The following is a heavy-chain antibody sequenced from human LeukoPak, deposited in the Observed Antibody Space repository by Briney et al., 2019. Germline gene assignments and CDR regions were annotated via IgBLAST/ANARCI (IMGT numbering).Heavy chain of an antibody. Sequence: PSETLSLTCTVSGGXVSSDYWSWIRQPAGKGLEWIGRIFTSGSTSYNPSLKSRVTMSLDTSKNQFSLKLSSVTAADTAVYFCSRGGANDLWGQGTLVTVSS. CDR2: IFTSGST. CDR3: SRGGANDL. CDR1: GGXVSSDY. V-gene: IGHV4-4*07. J-gene: IGHJ5*02. D-gene: IGHD4/OR15-4a*01.